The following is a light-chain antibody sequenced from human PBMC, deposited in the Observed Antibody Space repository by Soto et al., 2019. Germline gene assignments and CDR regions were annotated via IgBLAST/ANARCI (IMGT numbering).Light chain of an antibody. V-gene: IGKV3-15*01. CDR3: QQYDDWPS. CDR1: QSVSSY. CDR2: GAY. Sequence: EILLTESPATLSLSPGERATLSCRASQSVSSYLAWYQQKPGQPPRLLIFGAYTRASGIPGRFSGSGSGTEFTLTISSLQSEDFAVYYCQQYDDWPSFGQGTKVDIK. J-gene: IGKJ1*01.